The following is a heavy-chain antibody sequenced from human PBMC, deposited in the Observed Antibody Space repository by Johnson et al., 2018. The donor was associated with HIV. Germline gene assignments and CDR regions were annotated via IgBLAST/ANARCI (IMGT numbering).Heavy chain of an antibody. V-gene: IGHV3-30*04. CDR1: GFTFSTYA. CDR3: VRPAAAGRDDAFDI. J-gene: IGHJ3*02. D-gene: IGHD6-13*01. CDR2: ISYDGSNK. Sequence: QMMLVESGGGVVQPGGSLRLSCAASGFTFSTYAIHWVRQAPGKGLEWVVVISYDGSNKYYADSVKGRFTISRDNSKNTLYLQMNSLRAEDTAVYYCVRPAAAGRDDAFDIWGQGTMVTVSS.